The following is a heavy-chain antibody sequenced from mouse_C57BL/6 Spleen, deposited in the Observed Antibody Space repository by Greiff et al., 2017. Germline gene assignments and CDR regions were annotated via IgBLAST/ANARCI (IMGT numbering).Heavy chain of an antibody. CDR2: IHPSDSDN. CDR1: GYTFTSYW. Sequence: VQLQQPGAELVKPGASVKVSCKASGYTFTSYWMHWVKQRPGQGLEWIGRIHPSDSDNNYNQKFQGEATLTVAKSSSTAYMQLSSLTSGDSAVYDGSIGGYYCDYWGQGTTLTVSS. V-gene: IGHV1-74*01. J-gene: IGHJ2*01. CDR3: SIGGYYCDY.